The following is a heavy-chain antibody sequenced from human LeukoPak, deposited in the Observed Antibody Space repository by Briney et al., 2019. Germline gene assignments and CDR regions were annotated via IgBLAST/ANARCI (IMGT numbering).Heavy chain of an antibody. Sequence: ASVKVSCKASGYTFSDYYMHWVRQAPGQGLQWMGRINPKSGGTNYAQKFEGRVTMTSDTSISTAYMELSRLRSDDTAVYYCASGGSYPFDYWGQGTLVTVSS. CDR1: GYTFSDYY. J-gene: IGHJ4*02. CDR2: INPKSGGT. D-gene: IGHD1-26*01. V-gene: IGHV1-2*06. CDR3: ASGGSYPFDY.